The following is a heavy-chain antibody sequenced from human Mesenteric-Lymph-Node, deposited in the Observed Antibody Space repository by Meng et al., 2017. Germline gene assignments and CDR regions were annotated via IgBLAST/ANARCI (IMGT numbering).Heavy chain of an antibody. D-gene: IGHD3-16*01. CDR1: GLTFSDAW. CDR2: IKSRGAGGTT. V-gene: IGHV3-15*05. CDR3: AWDGNGWGKLDC. Sequence: GESLKISCAVSGLTFSDAWMTWVRQAPGKGLEWIGRIKSRGAGGTTDYAAPVKGRFTISRDDSRNTMYLQMNSLKVEDTAVYYCAWDGNGWGKLDCWGQGVLVTVSS. J-gene: IGHJ4*02.